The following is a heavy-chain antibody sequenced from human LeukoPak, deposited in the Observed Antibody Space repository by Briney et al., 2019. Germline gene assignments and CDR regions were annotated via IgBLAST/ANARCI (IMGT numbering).Heavy chain of an antibody. CDR1: GYTFTSYG. CDR2: ISAYNGNT. D-gene: IGHD3-3*01. CDR3: ARGLSYYDFWSGHYRVGTNWFDP. V-gene: IGHV1-18*01. J-gene: IGHJ5*02. Sequence: GASVKVSCKASGYTFTSYGISWVRQAPGQGLEWMGWISAYNGNTNYAQKLQGRVTMTTDTSTSTAYMELRSLRSDDTAVYYCARGLSYYDFWSGHYRVGTNWFDPWGQGTLVTVSS.